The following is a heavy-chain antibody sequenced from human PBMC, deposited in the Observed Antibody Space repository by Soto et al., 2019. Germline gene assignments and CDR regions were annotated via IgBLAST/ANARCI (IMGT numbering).Heavy chain of an antibody. V-gene: IGHV3-33*01. Sequence: SGGSLRLSCAASGFTFSSYGMHWVRQAPGKGLEWVAVIWYDGSNKYYADSVKGRFTISRDNSKNTLYLQMNSLRAEDTAVYYFARDPQGKEPADYFDYWGQGTLVTVSS. CDR3: ARDPQGKEPADYFDY. CDR2: IWYDGSNK. CDR1: GFTFSSYG. D-gene: IGHD1-26*01. J-gene: IGHJ4*02.